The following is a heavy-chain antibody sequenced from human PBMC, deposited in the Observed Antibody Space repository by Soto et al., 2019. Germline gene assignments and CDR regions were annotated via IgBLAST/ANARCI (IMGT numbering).Heavy chain of an antibody. Sequence: EVQLVESGGGLVQPGRSLRLSCTASGFTCGDYAMSWFRQAPGKGLEWVGFVRSKAYGGTTEYAASVKGRFTIPRDDSKSIAYLQMNSLKTEDTAVYYCTRECAPISSSWYGYGWFDPWGQGTLVTVSS. J-gene: IGHJ5*02. CDR1: GFTCGDYA. CDR3: TRECAPISSSWYGYGWFDP. V-gene: IGHV3-49*03. CDR2: VRSKAYGGTT. D-gene: IGHD6-13*01.